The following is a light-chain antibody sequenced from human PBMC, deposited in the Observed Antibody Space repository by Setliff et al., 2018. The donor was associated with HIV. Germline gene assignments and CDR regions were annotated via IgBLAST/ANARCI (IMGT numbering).Light chain of an antibody. CDR1: SSDVGSFKL. J-gene: IGLJ1*01. V-gene: IGLV2-23*02. CDR3: CAYAGSEV. CDR2: EVS. Sequence: QSALTQPASVSGSPGQSITIPCTGTSSDVGSFKLVSWYQQYPGKAPRVLIYEVSKRPSGISGRFSGSVSGNTASLKISGLQSEDEADYYCCAYAGSEVFGTGTKGTVL.